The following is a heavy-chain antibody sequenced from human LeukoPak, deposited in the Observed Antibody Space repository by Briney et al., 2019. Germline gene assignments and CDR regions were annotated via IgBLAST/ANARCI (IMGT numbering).Heavy chain of an antibody. CDR3: TRDRAGIQLWVEFDL. CDR1: GFTVRGTL. J-gene: IGHJ5*02. CDR2: IYDDDRT. Sequence: AGGSLRLSCTASGFTVRGTLMDWVRQAPGKGLEWVSVIYDDDRTVYTDSVKGRFTFSRDNSKNMLYLQMNSLRREDSAVYFCTRDRAGIQLWVEFDLWGPGTLVTVSS. D-gene: IGHD5-18*01. V-gene: IGHV3-53*05.